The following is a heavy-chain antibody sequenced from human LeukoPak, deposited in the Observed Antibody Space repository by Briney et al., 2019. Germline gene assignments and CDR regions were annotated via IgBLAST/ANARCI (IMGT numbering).Heavy chain of an antibody. CDR1: GGSISSDNYQ. CDR3: ARYGSGSTWFNP. Sequence: SETLSLTCTVSGGSISSDNYQWSWIRQPPGKGLEWIGYINYSGSTYYNPSLKSRVTISVDTSKNHFSLRLSSVTAADTAVYYCARYGSGSTWFNPWGQGTLVTVSS. CDR2: INYSGST. V-gene: IGHV4-30-4*01. J-gene: IGHJ5*02. D-gene: IGHD3-10*01.